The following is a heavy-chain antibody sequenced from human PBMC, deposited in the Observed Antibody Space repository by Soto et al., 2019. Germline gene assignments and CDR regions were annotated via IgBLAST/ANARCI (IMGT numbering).Heavy chain of an antibody. CDR1: GFTFSGSA. J-gene: IGHJ3*02. D-gene: IGHD7-27*01. Sequence: GGSLRLSCAASGFTFSGSAMHWVRQASGKGLEWVGRIRSKANSYATAYAASVKGRFTISRDDSKNTAYLQMNSLKTEDTAVYYCTRQDGEDWGLTVAFDIWGQGTMVTVSS. CDR2: IRSKANSYAT. CDR3: TRQDGEDWGLTVAFDI. V-gene: IGHV3-73*01.